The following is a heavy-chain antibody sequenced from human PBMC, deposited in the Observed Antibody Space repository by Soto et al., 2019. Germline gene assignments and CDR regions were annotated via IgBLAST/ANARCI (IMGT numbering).Heavy chain of an antibody. V-gene: IGHV4-61*01. CDR1: GCSVSSGSYY. J-gene: IGHJ6*02. CDR2: IYYSGST. CDR3: ARGWEQSYYYCGMDV. D-gene: IGHD1-26*01. Sequence: QVQLQESGPGLVKPSETLSLTCTVSGCSVSSGSYYWSWIRQPPGKGLEWLGDIYYSGSTNYNPALKSQVTMSVDTSKNQFSLTLSSVTAADTAVYYCARGWEQSYYYCGMDVWGQGTTVSVSS.